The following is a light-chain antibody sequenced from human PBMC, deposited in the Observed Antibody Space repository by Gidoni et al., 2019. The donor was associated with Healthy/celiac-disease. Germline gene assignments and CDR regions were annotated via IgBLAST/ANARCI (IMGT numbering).Light chain of an antibody. J-gene: IGKJ3*01. CDR2: AAS. V-gene: IGKV1-39*01. CDR3: QQSYSTPFT. Sequence: DIQMTQSPSSLSASVGDRVTITCRASQSISSYLNWYQQKPGKAPKLLIYAASSLQSGVPSRFSGSGSGTDFTLTISSPQPEDFATYYCQQSYSTPFTFGPGTKVDNK. CDR1: QSISSY.